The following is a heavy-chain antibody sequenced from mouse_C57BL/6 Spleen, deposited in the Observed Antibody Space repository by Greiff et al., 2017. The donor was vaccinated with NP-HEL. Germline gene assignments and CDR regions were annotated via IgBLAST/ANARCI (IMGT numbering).Heavy chain of an antibody. CDR3: ARDRPPFDY. J-gene: IGHJ2*01. CDR2: ISYDGSN. CDR1: GYSITSGYY. Sequence: EVKLQESGPGLVKPSQSLSLTCSVTGYSITSGYYWNWIRQFPGNKLEWMGYISYDGSNNYNPSLKNRISITRDTSKNQFFLKLNSVTTEDTATYYCARDRPPFDYWGQGTTLTVSS. V-gene: IGHV3-6*01.